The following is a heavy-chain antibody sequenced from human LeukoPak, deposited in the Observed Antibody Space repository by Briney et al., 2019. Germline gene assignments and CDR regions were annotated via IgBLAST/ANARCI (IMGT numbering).Heavy chain of an antibody. CDR1: GFTFSSYW. Sequence: PGGSLRLSCAASGFTFSSYWMHWVRQAPGKGLVWVSRINSDGSSTSYAGSVNGRFTISRDNAKNTLYLQMNSLRAEDTAVYYCARGVNDFWSGSDFDYWGQGTLVTVSS. CDR2: INSDGSST. CDR3: ARGVNDFWSGSDFDY. J-gene: IGHJ4*02. D-gene: IGHD3-3*01. V-gene: IGHV3-74*01.